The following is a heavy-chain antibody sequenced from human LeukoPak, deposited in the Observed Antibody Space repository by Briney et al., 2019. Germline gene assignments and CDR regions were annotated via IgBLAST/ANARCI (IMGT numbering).Heavy chain of an antibody. D-gene: IGHD2/OR15-2a*01. Sequence: PGGSLRLSCAASGFTFSTYWMHWVRQAQGKGLVWVSRIHSDGSSTNYADSVKGRFTISRDNAKNTLYLQMNSLRAEDTAVYYCVRDMGYCNKVWVQGTLVSVSS. CDR1: GFTFSTYW. V-gene: IGHV3-74*01. CDR3: VRDMGYCNKV. CDR2: IHSDGSST. J-gene: IGHJ4*02.